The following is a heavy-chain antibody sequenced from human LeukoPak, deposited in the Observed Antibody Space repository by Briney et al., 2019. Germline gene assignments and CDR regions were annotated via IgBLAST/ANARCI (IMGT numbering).Heavy chain of an antibody. CDR2: ISGSGGST. CDR1: GFTFSSYA. D-gene: IGHD1-14*01. J-gene: IGHJ4*02. Sequence: GGSLRLSCAASGFTFSSYAMSWVRQAPGKGLEWVSSISGSGGSTYYADSVKGRFTISRDNAKNSVYLQINFLRVEDTAVYYCARESGNRIFDYWGQGTLVTVSS. V-gene: IGHV3-23*01. CDR3: ARESGNRIFDY.